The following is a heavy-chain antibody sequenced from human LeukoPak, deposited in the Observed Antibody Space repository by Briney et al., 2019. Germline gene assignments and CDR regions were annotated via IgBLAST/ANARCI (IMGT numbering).Heavy chain of an antibody. CDR2: ISGSGGST. Sequence: GGSLSLSCAASGFTFSSYAMTWVRQAPGKGLEWVSAISGSGGSTYYADSVKGRFTISRDNSKNTLYLQMNSLRAEDTAVYYCAREVHDYRDYWGQGTLVTVSS. J-gene: IGHJ4*02. D-gene: IGHD4-11*01. V-gene: IGHV3-23*01. CDR3: AREVHDYRDY. CDR1: GFTFSSYA.